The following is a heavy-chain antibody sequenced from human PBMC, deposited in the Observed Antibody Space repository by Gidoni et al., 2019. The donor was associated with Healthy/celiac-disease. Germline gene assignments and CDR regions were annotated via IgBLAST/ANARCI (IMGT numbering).Heavy chain of an antibody. CDR2: ILPIFGTA. D-gene: IGHD5-12*01. V-gene: IGHV1-69*01. Sequence: QVQLVQSGAEVKKPGSSVKVSCKASGGTFSSYAISWVRQAPGQGLAWMGGILPIFGTANYAQKFQGRVTITADESTSTAYMELSSLRSEDTAVYYCARVVATRFSGREGWFDPWGQGTLVTVSS. CDR3: ARVVATRFSGREGWFDP. J-gene: IGHJ5*02. CDR1: GGTFSSYA.